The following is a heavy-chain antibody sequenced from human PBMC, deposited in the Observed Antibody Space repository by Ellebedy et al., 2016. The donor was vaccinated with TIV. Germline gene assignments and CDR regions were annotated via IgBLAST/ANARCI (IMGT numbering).Heavy chain of an antibody. J-gene: IGHJ4*02. V-gene: IGHV1-69*04. D-gene: IGHD3-22*01. Sequence: ASVKVSCKASGGTFSSYAISWVRQAPGQGLEWMGRIIPILGIANYAQKFQGRVTMTTDTSTSTAYMELRSLRSDDTAVYYCARDQSHYDSSGYSDYWGQGTLVTVSS. CDR2: IIPILGIA. CDR3: ARDQSHYDSSGYSDY. CDR1: GGTFSSYA.